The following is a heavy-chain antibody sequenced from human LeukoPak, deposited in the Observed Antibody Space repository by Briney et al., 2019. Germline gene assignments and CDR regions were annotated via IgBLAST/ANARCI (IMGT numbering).Heavy chain of an antibody. Sequence: GGSLRLSCAASGFTFSSYGMHWVRQAPGKGLEWVSGISGSGGNTYYTDSVRGRLSISRDNSKNTLYLQVNSLRAEDTAVYYCAKGRTEGGTLALDYWGQGTLVTVSS. CDR2: ISGSGGNT. CDR1: GFTFSSYG. J-gene: IGHJ4*02. D-gene: IGHD6-19*01. V-gene: IGHV3-23*01. CDR3: AKGRTEGGTLALDY.